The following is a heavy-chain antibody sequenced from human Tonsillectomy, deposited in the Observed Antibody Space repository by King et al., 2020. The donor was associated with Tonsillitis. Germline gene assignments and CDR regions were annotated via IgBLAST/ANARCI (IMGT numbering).Heavy chain of an antibody. Sequence: VQLVESGGGLVKPGGSLRLSCAASGFTFSNYSMNWVRQAPGKGLEWVSSISSSSSYIYYADSVKGRFTISRDNAKNSLYLQMNSLRAEDTAVYYCARDPDYYFWSGYYSSYYYYGMDVWGQGTTVTVSS. V-gene: IGHV3-21*01. CDR1: GFTFSNYS. CDR3: ARDPDYYFWSGYYSSYYYYGMDV. J-gene: IGHJ6*02. D-gene: IGHD3-3*01. CDR2: ISSSSSYI.